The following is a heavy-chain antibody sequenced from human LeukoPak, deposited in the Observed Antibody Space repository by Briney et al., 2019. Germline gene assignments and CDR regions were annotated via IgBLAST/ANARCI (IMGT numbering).Heavy chain of an antibody. V-gene: IGHV4-31*03. Sequence: SETLSLTCTVSGGSISSGGYYWSWIRQHPGKGLEWIGYIYYSGSTYYNPSLKSRVTISVDTSKNQFSLKLSSVTAADTAVYYCASYSYYYDSSGYFDYWGQGTLVTVSS. D-gene: IGHD3-22*01. CDR3: ASYSYYYDSSGYFDY. CDR2: IYYSGST. CDR1: GGSISSGGYY. J-gene: IGHJ4*02.